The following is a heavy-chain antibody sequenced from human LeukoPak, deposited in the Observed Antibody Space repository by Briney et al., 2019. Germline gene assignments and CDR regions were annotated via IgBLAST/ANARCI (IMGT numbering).Heavy chain of an antibody. CDR1: GGTFSSYA. CDR2: IIPIFGTA. V-gene: IGHV1-69*06. D-gene: IGHD6-13*01. Sequence: ASVKVSCKASGGTFSSYAISWVRQAPGQGLEWMGGIIPIFGTANYAQKFQGRVTITADKSTSTAYMELSRPRSDDTAVYYCARDDGGQQLDDYWGQGTLVTVSS. J-gene: IGHJ4*02. CDR3: ARDDGGQQLDDY.